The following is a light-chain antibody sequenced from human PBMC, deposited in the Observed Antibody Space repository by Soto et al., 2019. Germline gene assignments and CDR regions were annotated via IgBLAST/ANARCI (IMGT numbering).Light chain of an antibody. CDR3: QQYNTRLPCT. J-gene: IGKJ1*01. CDR1: QSVSSN. CDR2: GAS. V-gene: IGKV3-15*01. Sequence: EIVMTQSPATLSVSPGERATLSCRASQSVSSNLAWYQQKPGQAPRLLIYGASTRATGIPARFSGSASGTEFTLTISSLQSEDFAVYYCQQYNTRLPCTFLQGTKV.